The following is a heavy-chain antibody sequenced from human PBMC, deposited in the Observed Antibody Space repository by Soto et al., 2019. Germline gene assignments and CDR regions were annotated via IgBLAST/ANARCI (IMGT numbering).Heavy chain of an antibody. D-gene: IGHD3-9*01. CDR1: GGSISSYY. CDR3: ARDSSRDILTLGY. J-gene: IGHJ4*02. CDR2: IYYSGST. Sequence: QVQLQESGPGLVKPSETLSLTCTVSGGSISSYYWSWIRQPPGKGLEWIGYIYYSGSTNYNPSLKSRVTISVDTSKNQFSLKLSSVTAADTAVYYCARDSSRDILTLGYWGQGTLVTVSS. V-gene: IGHV4-59*01.